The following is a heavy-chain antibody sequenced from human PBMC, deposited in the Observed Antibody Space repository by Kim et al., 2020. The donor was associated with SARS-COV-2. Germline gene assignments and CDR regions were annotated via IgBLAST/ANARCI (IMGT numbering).Heavy chain of an antibody. CDR1: GFTFSSYA. Sequence: GGSLRLSCAASGFTFSSYAMHWVRQAPGKGLEWVAVISYDGSNKYYADSVKGRFTISRDNSKNTLYLQMNSLRAEDTAVYYCASGLQGDYWGQGTLVTVSS. CDR2: ISYDGSNK. J-gene: IGHJ4*02. CDR3: ASGLQGDY. V-gene: IGHV3-30*04. D-gene: IGHD4-4*01.